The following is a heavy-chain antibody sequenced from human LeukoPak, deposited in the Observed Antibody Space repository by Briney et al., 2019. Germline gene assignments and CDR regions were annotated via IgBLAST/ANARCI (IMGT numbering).Heavy chain of an antibody. J-gene: IGHJ4*02. CDR2: IYTSGST. CDR1: GGSISSYY. CDR3: ARDCSSTSCYRYYFDY. V-gene: IGHV4-4*07. Sequence: SETLSLICTVSGGSISSYYWSWIRQPAGKGLEWIGRIYTSGSTNYNPSLKSRVTMSVDTSKNQFSLKLSSVTAADTAVYYCARDCSSTSCYRYYFDYWGQGTLVTVSS. D-gene: IGHD2-2*01.